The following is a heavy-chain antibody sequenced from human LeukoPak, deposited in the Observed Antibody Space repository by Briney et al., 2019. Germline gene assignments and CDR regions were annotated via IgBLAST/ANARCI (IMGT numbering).Heavy chain of an antibody. J-gene: IGHJ6*02. D-gene: IGHD2-15*01. Sequence: PGGSLRLSCTASGFTFSGYEMNWVRQAPGKGLEWVSYISSSGSTIYYADSVKGRFTISRDNAKNSLYLQMNSLRAEDTAVYYCVVLELGYCRGGSCDYYYYGMDVWGQGTTVTVSS. CDR1: GFTFSGYE. CDR3: VVLELGYCRGGSCDYYYYGMDV. V-gene: IGHV3-48*03. CDR2: ISSSGSTI.